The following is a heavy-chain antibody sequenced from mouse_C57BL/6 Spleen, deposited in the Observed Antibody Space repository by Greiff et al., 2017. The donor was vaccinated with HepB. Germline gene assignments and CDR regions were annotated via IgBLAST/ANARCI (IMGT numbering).Heavy chain of an antibody. CDR1: GYTFTSYW. Sequence: QVQLQQPGAELVKPGASVKLSCKASGYTFTSYWMQWVKQRPGQGLEWIGEIDPSDSYTNYNQKFKGKATLTVETSSSTAYMQLSSLTSEDSAVYYCARGQLRRGAWYAMDYWGQGTSVTVSS. CDR2: IDPSDSYT. CDR3: ARGQLRRGAWYAMDY. D-gene: IGHD3-2*02. V-gene: IGHV1-50*01. J-gene: IGHJ4*01.